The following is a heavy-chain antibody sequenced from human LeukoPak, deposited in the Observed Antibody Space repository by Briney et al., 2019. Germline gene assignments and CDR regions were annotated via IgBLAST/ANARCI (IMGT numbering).Heavy chain of an antibody. V-gene: IGHV1-69*13. J-gene: IGHJ4*02. CDR1: GGTFSSYA. Sequence: SVKVSCKASGGTFSSYAISWVRQAPGQGLEWMGGIIPIFGTANYAQKFQGRVTITADESTSTAYMELSSLRSEDTAVYYCARVAKPTYYYDSSGYPYDYWGQGTLVTVSS. CDR3: ARVAKPTYYYDSSGYPYDY. CDR2: IIPIFGTA. D-gene: IGHD3-22*01.